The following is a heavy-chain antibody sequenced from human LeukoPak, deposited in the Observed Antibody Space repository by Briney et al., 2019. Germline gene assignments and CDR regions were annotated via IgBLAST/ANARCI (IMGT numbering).Heavy chain of an antibody. D-gene: IGHD2-2*01. Sequence: SVKVSCKASGGTFSSYAISWVRQAPGQGLEWMGGIIPIFGTANYAQKFQGRVTITADESTSTAYMELSSLRSEDTAVYYCASYCSSPSCYYYYGMDVWGQGTTVTVSS. CDR1: GGTFSSYA. CDR3: ASYCSSPSCYYYYGMDV. J-gene: IGHJ6*02. CDR2: IIPIFGTA. V-gene: IGHV1-69*13.